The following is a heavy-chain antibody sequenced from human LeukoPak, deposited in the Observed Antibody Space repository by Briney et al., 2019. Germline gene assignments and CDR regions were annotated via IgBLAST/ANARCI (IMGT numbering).Heavy chain of an antibody. Sequence: SETLSLTCAVYGGSFSGYYWSWIRQPPGKGLEWIGEINHSGSTNYNPSLKSRVTISVDTSKNQFSLKLSSVTAADTAVYYCASEPIRDYDGNFNDYWGQGTLVTVSS. V-gene: IGHV4-34*01. CDR2: INHSGST. J-gene: IGHJ4*02. D-gene: IGHD4-23*01. CDR3: ASEPIRDYDGNFNDY. CDR1: GGSFSGYY.